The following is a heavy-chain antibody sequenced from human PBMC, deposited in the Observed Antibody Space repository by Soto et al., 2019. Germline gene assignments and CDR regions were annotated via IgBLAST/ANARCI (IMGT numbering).Heavy chain of an antibody. D-gene: IGHD3-3*01. CDR1: GYTFTSYG. J-gene: IGHJ6*02. CDR3: ASAPGQNYDFWSGPINYYYGMDV. CDR2: ISAYNGNT. Sequence: GASVKVSCKASGYTFTSYGISWVRQAPGQGLEWMGWISAYNGNTNYAQKLQGRVTMTTDTSTSTAYMELRSLRSDDTAVYYCASAPGQNYDFWSGPINYYYGMDVWGQGTKVTVSS. V-gene: IGHV1-18*01.